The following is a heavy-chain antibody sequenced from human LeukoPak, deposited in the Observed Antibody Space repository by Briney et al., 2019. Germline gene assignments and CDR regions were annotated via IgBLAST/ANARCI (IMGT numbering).Heavy chain of an antibody. CDR1: GGVISSYY. V-gene: IGHV4-4*07. Sequence: SETLSLTCTVSGGVISSYYWSWIRQPAGKELEWIGRNYSGGNIDYSPSLKSRVTMSLDTSKNQVSLKVKLVTAADTAVYYCARDSSGWGTNWFDPWGQGTLVTVSS. CDR2: NYSGGNI. J-gene: IGHJ5*02. D-gene: IGHD6-19*01. CDR3: ARDSSGWGTNWFDP.